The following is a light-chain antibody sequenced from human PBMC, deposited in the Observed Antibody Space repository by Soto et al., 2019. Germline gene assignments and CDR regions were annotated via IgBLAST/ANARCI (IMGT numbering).Light chain of an antibody. Sequence: QSALTQPASVSGSPGQSITISCTGTSVDVGYDNFVSWYQQLPGKAPKLMIYEVSNRFSGVSNRFSGSKSGNTASLTISALQAEDEADYCCSSYTRSSTLVFGGGTKLTVL. CDR1: SVDVGYDNF. CDR2: EVS. J-gene: IGLJ2*01. V-gene: IGLV2-14*01. CDR3: SSYTRSSTLV.